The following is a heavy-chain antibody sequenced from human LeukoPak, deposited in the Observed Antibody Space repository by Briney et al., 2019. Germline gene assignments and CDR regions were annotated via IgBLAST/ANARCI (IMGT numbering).Heavy chain of an antibody. J-gene: IGHJ4*02. Sequence: SETLSLTCTVSGGSISSSSYYWGWIRQPPGKGLEWIGSIYYSGSTYYNPSLKSRVTISVDTSKNQFSLKLSSGTAADTAVYYCARELGYAVTSLDYWGQGTLVTVSS. CDR3: ARELGYAVTSLDY. CDR2: IYYSGST. D-gene: IGHD4-17*01. V-gene: IGHV4-39*07. CDR1: GGSISSSSYY.